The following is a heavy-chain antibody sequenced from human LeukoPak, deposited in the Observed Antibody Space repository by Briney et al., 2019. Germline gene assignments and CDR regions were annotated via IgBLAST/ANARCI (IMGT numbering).Heavy chain of an antibody. CDR2: IKQDGSEK. Sequence: GGSLRLSCAASGFTFSSYGMHWVRQAPGKGLEWVANIKQDGSEKYYVDSVKGRFTISRDNAKNSLYLQMNSLRAEDTAVYYCARGALLFDYWGQGTLVTVSS. D-gene: IGHD3-10*01. J-gene: IGHJ4*02. V-gene: IGHV3-7*04. CDR3: ARGALLFDY. CDR1: GFTFSSYG.